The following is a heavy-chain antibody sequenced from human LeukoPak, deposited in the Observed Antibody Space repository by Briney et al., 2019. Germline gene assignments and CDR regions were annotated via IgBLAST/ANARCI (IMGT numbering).Heavy chain of an antibody. CDR2: INPNSGGT. CDR3: ARGARAVYGDYDYYYYYYYMDV. CDR1: GYTFTGYY. Sequence: ASVKVSCKASGYTFTGYYMHWVRQAPGQGLEWMGWINPNSGGTNYAQKFQGRVTMTRDTSISTAYMELSRLRSDDAAVYYCARGARAVYGDYDYYYYYYYMDVWGKGTTVTVSS. J-gene: IGHJ6*03. D-gene: IGHD4-17*01. V-gene: IGHV1-2*02.